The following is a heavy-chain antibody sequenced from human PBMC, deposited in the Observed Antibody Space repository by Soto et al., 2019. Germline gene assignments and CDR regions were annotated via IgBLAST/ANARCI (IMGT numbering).Heavy chain of an antibody. J-gene: IGHJ3*02. Sequence: GASVKVSCKASGYTFTSYGISWVRQAPGQGLEWMGWISAYNGNTNYAQKLQGRVTMTTDTSTSTAYMELRSLRSDDTAVYYYARDSNDYGDPSHAFDIWGQGTMVTVSS. CDR2: ISAYNGNT. V-gene: IGHV1-18*04. D-gene: IGHD4-17*01. CDR3: ARDSNDYGDPSHAFDI. CDR1: GYTFTSYG.